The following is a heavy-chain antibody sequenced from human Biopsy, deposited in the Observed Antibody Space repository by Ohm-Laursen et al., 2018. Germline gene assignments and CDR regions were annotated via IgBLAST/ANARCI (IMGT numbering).Heavy chain of an antibody. CDR3: ARLGSGDYFPTFFDF. D-gene: IGHD5-12*01. CDR2: IFYSANT. J-gene: IGHJ4*02. CDR1: GVSINGGRYY. Sequence: PSQTLSLTCSVSGVSINGGRYYWNWIRHHPGKGLEWIGNIFYSANTHYNPSLKSRVTISVDTSKNQFSLKLSSVTAADTAVYYCARLGSGDYFPTFFDFWGQGALVTVSS. V-gene: IGHV4-31*03.